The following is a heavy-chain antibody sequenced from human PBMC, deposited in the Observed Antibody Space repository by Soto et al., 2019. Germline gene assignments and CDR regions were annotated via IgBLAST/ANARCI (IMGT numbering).Heavy chain of an antibody. D-gene: IGHD3-10*01. CDR1: GGSISSYY. V-gene: IGHV4-59*01. CDR2: IYYSGST. J-gene: IGHJ3*02. CDR3: ARVGMVRDAFDI. Sequence: SETLSLTCTVSGGSISSYYWSWIWQPPGKGLEWIGYIYYSGSTNYNPSLKSRVTISVDTSKNQFSLKLSSVTAADTAVYYCARVGMVRDAFDIWGQGTMVTVSS.